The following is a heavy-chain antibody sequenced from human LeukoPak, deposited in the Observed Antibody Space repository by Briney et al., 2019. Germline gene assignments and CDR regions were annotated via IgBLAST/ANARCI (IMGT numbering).Heavy chain of an antibody. J-gene: IGHJ1*01. D-gene: IGHD3-22*01. CDR3: ARVGDSSGYYYLKYFQH. CDR1: GDTFTSYY. Sequence: GASVKVSCKASGDTFTSYYMHWVRQAPGQGLEWMGIINPSGGSTSYAQKFQGRVTMTRDMSTSTVYMELSSLRSEDTAVYYCARVGDSSGYYYLKYFQHWGQGTLVTVSS. CDR2: INPSGGST. V-gene: IGHV1-46*01.